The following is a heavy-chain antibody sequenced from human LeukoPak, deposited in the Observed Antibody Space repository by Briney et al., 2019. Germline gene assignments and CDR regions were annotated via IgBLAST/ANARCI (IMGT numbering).Heavy chain of an antibody. Sequence: SETLSLTCTVSGGSISSGSYYWSWIRQPAGKGLEWIGRIYTSGSTNYNPSLKSRVTISVDTSKNQFSLKLSSVTAADTAVYYCARRWYFDYWGQGTLVTVSS. D-gene: IGHD4-23*01. CDR1: GGSISSGSYY. V-gene: IGHV4-61*02. CDR2: IYTSGST. CDR3: ARRWYFDY. J-gene: IGHJ4*02.